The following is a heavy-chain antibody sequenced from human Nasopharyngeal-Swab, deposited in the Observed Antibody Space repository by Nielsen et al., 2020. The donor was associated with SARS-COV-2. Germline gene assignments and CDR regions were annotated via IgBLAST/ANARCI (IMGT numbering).Heavy chain of an antibody. J-gene: IGHJ3*02. CDR2: IYPDDSDV. Sequence: GGSLRLSCKASGSRFTSYWIAWVRQMPGKGLEYMGTIYPDDSDVRYSPSFRGQVTISADKSIKTAYLSLKASDTAIYICARQGDGDWNAFDIWGQGTMVTVSS. V-gene: IGHV5-51*01. CDR3: ARQGDGDWNAFDI. D-gene: IGHD2-21*02. CDR1: GSRFTSYW.